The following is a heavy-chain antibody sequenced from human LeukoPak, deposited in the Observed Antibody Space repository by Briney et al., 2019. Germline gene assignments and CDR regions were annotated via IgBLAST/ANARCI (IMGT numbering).Heavy chain of an antibody. J-gene: IGHJ4*02. CDR2: IIPIFGTA. CDR1: GGTFSSYA. Sequence: SVKVSCTASGGTFSSYAISWVRQAPGQGLEWMGGIIPIFGTANYAQKFQGRVTITADESTSTAYMELSSLRSEDTAVYYCARAAVAGTGYFDYWGQGTLVTVSS. CDR3: ARAAVAGTGYFDY. V-gene: IGHV1-69*13. D-gene: IGHD6-19*01.